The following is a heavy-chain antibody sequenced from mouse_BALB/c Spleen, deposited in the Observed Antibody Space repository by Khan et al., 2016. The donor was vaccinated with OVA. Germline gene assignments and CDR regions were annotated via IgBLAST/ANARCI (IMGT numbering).Heavy chain of an antibody. D-gene: IGHD4-1*01. J-gene: IGHJ3*01. CDR3: ESHLTGSFAY. Sequence: EVELVESGGDLVKPGGSLRLSCAASGFTFSAYGMSWVRQTPDKRLEWVATINSDGYYTYYPDTVKGRFTISRNNAENTLYLQMSSVESEDTDIYYWESHLTGSFAYWGQGTLVTVSA. CDR2: INSDGYYT. CDR1: GFTFSAYG. V-gene: IGHV5-6*01.